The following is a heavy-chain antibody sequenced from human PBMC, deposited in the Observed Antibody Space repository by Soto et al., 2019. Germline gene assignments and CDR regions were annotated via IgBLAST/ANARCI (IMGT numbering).Heavy chain of an antibody. Sequence: GGSLRLSCAASGFTFSSYGMHWVRQAPGKGLEWVAVIWYDGSNKYYADSVKGRFTISRDNSKNTLYLQMNSLRAEDTAVYYCARDRAAAGFRPLLYYFDYWGQGTLVTVSS. V-gene: IGHV3-33*01. D-gene: IGHD6-13*01. J-gene: IGHJ4*02. CDR1: GFTFSSYG. CDR3: ARDRAAAGFRPLLYYFDY. CDR2: IWYDGSNK.